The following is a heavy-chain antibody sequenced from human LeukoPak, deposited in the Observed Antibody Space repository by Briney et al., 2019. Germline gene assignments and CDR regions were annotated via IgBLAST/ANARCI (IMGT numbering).Heavy chain of an antibody. V-gene: IGHV4-30-4*01. J-gene: IGHJ4*02. CDR3: ARVVPAAEYYFDY. CDR1: GGSISSGDYY. Sequence: SQTLSLTCTVSGGSISSGDYYWSWIRQPPGKGLEWIGHIYYSGSTYYNPSLKSRVTISVDTSKNQFSLKLSSVTAADTAVYYCARVVPAAEYYFDYWGQGTLVTVSS. CDR2: IYYSGST. D-gene: IGHD2-2*01.